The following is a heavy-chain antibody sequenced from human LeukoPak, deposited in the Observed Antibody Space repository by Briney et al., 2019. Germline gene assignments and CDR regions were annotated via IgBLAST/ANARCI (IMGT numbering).Heavy chain of an antibody. CDR2: IIPIFGTT. CDR1: GGTFSSYA. D-gene: IGHD5-24*01. Sequence: GASMKVSCKASGGTFSSYAISWVRQAPGQGLEWMGGIIPIFGTTNYAQKFQGRVTLTRDMSTSTDYLELSSLRSEDTAVYYCARDNSVRDEAWWFNPWGQGTLVTVSS. J-gene: IGHJ5*02. V-gene: IGHV1-69*05. CDR3: ARDNSVRDEAWWFNP.